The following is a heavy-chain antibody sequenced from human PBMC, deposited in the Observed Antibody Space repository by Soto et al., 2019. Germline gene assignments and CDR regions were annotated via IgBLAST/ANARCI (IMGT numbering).Heavy chain of an antibody. J-gene: IGHJ4*02. CDR2: ISGSGGST. CDR1: GFLFSSYP. D-gene: IGHD2-21*02. Sequence: GGSLSLSCTVPGFLFSSYPISWVRQAPGKGLEWVSSISGSGGSTYYADSVKGRFTISRDNAKNTLYLQMNNLRAEDTAVYYCARGGDPDYWGQGTLVTVSS. V-gene: IGHV3-23*01. CDR3: ARGGDPDY.